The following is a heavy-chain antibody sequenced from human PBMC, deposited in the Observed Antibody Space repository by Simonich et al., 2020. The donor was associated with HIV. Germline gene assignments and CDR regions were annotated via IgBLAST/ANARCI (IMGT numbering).Heavy chain of an antibody. Sequence: EVQLVQSGAEVKKPGESLKISCKGSGYSFTSYWIGWVRQMPGKGLEWMGIIYPGDSDTRYSPPFQGQVTISDDKSISTAYLQWSSLKASDTAMYYCVRRLAVAGTYWYFDLWGRGTLVTVSS. J-gene: IGHJ2*01. CDR2: IYPGDSDT. CDR1: GYSFTSYW. V-gene: IGHV5-51*03. CDR3: VRRLAVAGTYWYFDL. D-gene: IGHD6-19*01.